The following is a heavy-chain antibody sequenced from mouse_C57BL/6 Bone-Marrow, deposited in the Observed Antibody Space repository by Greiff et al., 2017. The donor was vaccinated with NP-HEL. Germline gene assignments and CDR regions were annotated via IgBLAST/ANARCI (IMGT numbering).Heavy chain of an antibody. V-gene: IGHV1-53*01. D-gene: IGHD1-1*01. CDR1: GYTFTSYW. J-gene: IGHJ2*01. Sequence: QVQLQQPGTELVKPGASVKLSCKASGYTFTSYWMHWVKQRPGQGLEWIGNINPSNGGTNYNEKFKSKATLTVDKSSSTAYMQLSSLTSEDSAVYYCARSWIYYYALDGVDYWGQGTTLTVSS. CDR2: INPSNGGT. CDR3: ARSWIYYYALDGVDY.